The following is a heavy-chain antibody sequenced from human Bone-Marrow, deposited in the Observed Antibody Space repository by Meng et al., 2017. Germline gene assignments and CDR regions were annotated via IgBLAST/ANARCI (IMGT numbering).Heavy chain of an antibody. CDR1: GYNFPDYW. CDR3: ARDEDISAAGKLFGDY. D-gene: IGHD6-13*01. V-gene: IGHV1-2*06. CDR2: IDPKSGDT. Sequence: QGQRVQAGAEVKKPGASVKGSCKPSGYNFPDYWLHWVRRAPGQGLEWMGRIDPKSGDTHYAQRFQGRVTMTGDTSISTAYMELSGLRSDDTAMYYCARDEDISAAGKLFGDYWGQGTLVTVSS. J-gene: IGHJ4*02.